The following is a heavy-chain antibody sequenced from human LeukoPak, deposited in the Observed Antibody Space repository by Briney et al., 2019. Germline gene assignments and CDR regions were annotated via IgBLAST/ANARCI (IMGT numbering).Heavy chain of an antibody. CDR3: ARLVGIAAHHFDY. V-gene: IGHV4-39*01. Sequence: SETLSLTCSVSGGSISSSGYYWGWVRQPPGQGLEWIGSIYHSGNTYYRSSLKSRITISVDTSKNQFSLKLASVTAADTAVYYCARLVGIAAHHFDYWGQGTLVTVSS. CDR2: IYHSGNT. D-gene: IGHD6-25*01. J-gene: IGHJ4*02. CDR1: GGSISSSGYY.